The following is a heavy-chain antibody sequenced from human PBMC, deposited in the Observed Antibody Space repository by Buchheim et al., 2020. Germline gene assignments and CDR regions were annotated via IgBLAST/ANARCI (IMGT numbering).Heavy chain of an antibody. V-gene: IGHV1-3*05. D-gene: IGHD3-3*01. Sequence: QVQLVQSGAEEKKPGASVKVSCKASGYTFTSYAMHWVRQAPGQRLEWMGWINAGNGNTKYSHKFQGRVTITRDTSASTAYMELSSLRSEDTAVYYCARVRFLEWLLGSYYYYGMDVWGQGTT. CDR2: INAGNGNT. CDR3: ARVRFLEWLLGSYYYYGMDV. CDR1: GYTFTSYA. J-gene: IGHJ6*02.